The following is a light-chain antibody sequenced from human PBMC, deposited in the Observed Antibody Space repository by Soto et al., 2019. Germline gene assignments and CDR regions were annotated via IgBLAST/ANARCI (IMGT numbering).Light chain of an antibody. V-gene: IGKV1-5*01. J-gene: IGKJ1*01. CDR2: DAS. CDR1: QSVTFR. CDR3: QQYNRLWT. Sequence: DIQMTQSPSSLSASVGDSVTITCRASQSVTFRLAWYQQKPGKAPKLLISDASNLERGVPSRFSAGGFGTEFTLTINSLQPEDFTAYNCQQYNRLWTFGQGTKLEIK.